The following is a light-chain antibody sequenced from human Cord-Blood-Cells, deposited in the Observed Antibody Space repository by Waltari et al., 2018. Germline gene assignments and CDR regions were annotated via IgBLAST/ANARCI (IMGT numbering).Light chain of an antibody. CDR3: QQYNSYPWT. CDR2: KAS. Sequence: DIQMTQSPSTLSESVGDRVTLTCRASQSISSWLAWYQQKPGTAPKLLIYKASSLESGVPSRFSGSGSGTEFTLTISSLQPDDFATYYCQQYNSYPWTFGQGTKVEIK. J-gene: IGKJ1*01. V-gene: IGKV1-5*03. CDR1: QSISSW.